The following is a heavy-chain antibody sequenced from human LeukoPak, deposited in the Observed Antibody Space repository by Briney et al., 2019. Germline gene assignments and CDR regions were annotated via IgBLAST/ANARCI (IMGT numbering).Heavy chain of an antibody. V-gene: IGHV3-53*01. CDR2: IYSSGTT. J-gene: IGHJ4*02. CDR1: GFSVRTKY. D-gene: IGHD2-2*01. Sequence: PGGSLRLSCVASGFSVRTKYMSWVRQTPGRGLEWISLIYSSGTTYYAESVKGRFTVSRDNSKNSLYLQMNSLRVEDTAAYYCARVGGVPAAHFDYWGQGIRVTVSS. CDR3: ARVGGVPAAHFDY.